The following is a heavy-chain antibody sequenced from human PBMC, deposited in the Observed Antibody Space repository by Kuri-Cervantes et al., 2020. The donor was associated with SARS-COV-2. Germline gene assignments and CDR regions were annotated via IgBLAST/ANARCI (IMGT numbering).Heavy chain of an antibody. CDR2: ISAYNGNT. V-gene: IGHV1-18*01. CDR3: ASGAVAGLFDY. J-gene: IGHJ4*02. CDR1: GYTFTSYG. Sequence: ASVKISCKASGYTFTSYGISWVRQAPGQGLEWLGWISAYNGNTNYAQKLQGRVTMTTDTSTSTAYMELSSLRSEDKAVYYCASGAVAGLFDYWGQGTLVTVSS. D-gene: IGHD6-19*01.